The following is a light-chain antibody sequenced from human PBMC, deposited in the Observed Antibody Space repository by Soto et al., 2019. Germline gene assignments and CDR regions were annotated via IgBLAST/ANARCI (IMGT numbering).Light chain of an antibody. CDR1: SSDVGGYNY. V-gene: IGLV2-8*01. CDR3: SSYADSNSYV. Sequence: QSVLTQPPSASGSPGQSVTISCTGTSSDVGGYNYVYWYQQHPGKAPKLMIYEVTKRPSGVPDRFSGSKSGNTASLTVSGLQAEDEADYYCSSYADSNSYVFGTGTKXTVL. J-gene: IGLJ1*01. CDR2: EVT.